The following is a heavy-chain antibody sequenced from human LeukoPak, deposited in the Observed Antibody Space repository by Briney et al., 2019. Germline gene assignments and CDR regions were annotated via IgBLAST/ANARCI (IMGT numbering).Heavy chain of an antibody. J-gene: IGHJ4*02. CDR1: GYTLTELS. V-gene: IGHV1-24*01. CDR2: FDPEDGET. CDR3: ARNREPSYSSGWYSQDY. D-gene: IGHD6-19*01. Sequence: SSVKVSCKVSGYTLTELSMHWVRQAPGKGLEGMGGFDPEDGETIYAQKFQGRVTMTEDTSTDTAYMELSSLRSEDTAVYYCARNREPSYSSGWYSQDYWGQGTLVTASS.